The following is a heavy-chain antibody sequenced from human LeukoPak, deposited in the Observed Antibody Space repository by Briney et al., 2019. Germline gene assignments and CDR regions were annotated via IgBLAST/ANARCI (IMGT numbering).Heavy chain of an antibody. CDR2: INPSGGST. CDR1: GYTFTSYF. CDR3: ARVSSQGLDRGDAFDI. J-gene: IGHJ3*02. V-gene: IGHV1-46*01. Sequence: ASVKVSCKASGYTFTSYFMHWVRQAPGQGLEWMGIINPSGGSTSYAQKFQGRVTMTRDTSTSTVYMELSSLRSEDTAVYYCARVSSQGLDRGDAFDIWSQGTMVTVSS.